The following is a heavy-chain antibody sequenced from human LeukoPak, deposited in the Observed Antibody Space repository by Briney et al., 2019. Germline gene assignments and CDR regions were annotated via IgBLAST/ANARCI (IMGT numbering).Heavy chain of an antibody. Sequence: ASVKVSCKASGGTSSSYAISWVRQAPGQGLEWMGRIIPILGIANYAQKFQGRVTITADKSTSTAYMELSSLRSEDTAVYYCARHTAMETPDYWGQGTLVTVSS. D-gene: IGHD5-18*01. J-gene: IGHJ4*02. V-gene: IGHV1-69*04. CDR1: GGTSSSYA. CDR3: ARHTAMETPDY. CDR2: IIPILGIA.